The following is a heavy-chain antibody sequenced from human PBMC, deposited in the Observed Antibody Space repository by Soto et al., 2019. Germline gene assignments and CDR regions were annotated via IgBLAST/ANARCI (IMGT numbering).Heavy chain of an antibody. CDR2: IFSSGST. J-gene: IGHJ4*02. CDR3: AREGSYSAYNFAHGIQLWSFDF. V-gene: IGHV4-4*07. Sequence: SSETLSLTCTVSGGSINTFYWSWVRQPAGKGLEWIGRIFSSGSTSFNPSLESRVAMSVDTSKNHFSLNLSSVAAADMAVYYCAREGSYSAYNFAHGIQLWSFDFWGQGALVTVSS. CDR1: GGSINTFY. D-gene: IGHD5-12*01.